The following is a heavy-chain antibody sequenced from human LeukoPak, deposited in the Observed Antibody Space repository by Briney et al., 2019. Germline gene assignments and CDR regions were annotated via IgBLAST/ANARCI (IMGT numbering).Heavy chain of an antibody. D-gene: IGHD3-22*01. CDR1: GASIRSHH. Sequence: SETLTLTCTVSGASIRSHHWTWIRQPPGKGLEWIGNVYYVGSTSYSPSLKSRVTISLDTSKNQFSLEMNSVTAADTAVYYCARSGDSSAYYSFWGQGILVTVSS. J-gene: IGHJ4*02. CDR3: ARSGDSSAYYSF. V-gene: IGHV4-59*11. CDR2: VYYVGST.